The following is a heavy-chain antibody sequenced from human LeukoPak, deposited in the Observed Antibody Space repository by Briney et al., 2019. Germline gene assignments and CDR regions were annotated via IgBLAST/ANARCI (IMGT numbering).Heavy chain of an antibody. CDR2: ISAYNGNT. CDR1: GYTFTSYG. V-gene: IGHV1-18*01. J-gene: IGHJ5*02. Sequence: ASVKVSRKASGYTFTSYGISWVRQAPGQGLEWMGWISAYNGNTNYAQKLQGRVTMTTDTSTSTAYMELRSLRSDDTAVYYCATTYYYDSSGMGIDPWGQGTLVTVSS. D-gene: IGHD3-22*01. CDR3: ATTYYYDSSGMGIDP.